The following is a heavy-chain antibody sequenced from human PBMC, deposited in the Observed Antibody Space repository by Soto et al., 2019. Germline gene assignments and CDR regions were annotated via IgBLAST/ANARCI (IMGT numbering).Heavy chain of an antibody. D-gene: IGHD2-15*01. J-gene: IGHJ4*02. CDR3: ARDAPLYCIDGKCDWGVDH. V-gene: IGHV3-7*01. CDR2: IKEDGSAN. CDR1: GFTFSSYW. Sequence: EVQLVESGGGLVQPGGSLRLSCVASGFTFSSYWMSWVRQAPGKGLEWVADIKEDGSANYYVDSVKGLFTISRDNAKTSLNLQVHSLRAEDTAVYYCARDAPLYCIDGKCDWGVDHWGQGTLVTVSS.